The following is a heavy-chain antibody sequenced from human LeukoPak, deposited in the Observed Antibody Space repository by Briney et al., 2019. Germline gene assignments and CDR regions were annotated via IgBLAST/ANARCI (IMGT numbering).Heavy chain of an antibody. J-gene: IGHJ6*03. V-gene: IGHV3-11*04. CDR1: GVTFSDYY. CDR3: ARILEGYHYYMDV. CDR2: IGTGGSIT. Sequence: PGGSLRLSCAASGVTFSDYYMSWIRQAPGKGLQWVSYIGTGGSITYYADSVKGRFTISRDNATNSLYLQMNSLRVEDTAVYYCARILEGYHYYMDVWGKGTTVTVSS.